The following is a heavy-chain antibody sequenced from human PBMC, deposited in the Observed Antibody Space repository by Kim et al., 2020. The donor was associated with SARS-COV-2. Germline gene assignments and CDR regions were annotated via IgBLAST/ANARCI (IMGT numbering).Heavy chain of an antibody. J-gene: IGHJ6*01. CDR3: ARDRIAAAGTYPAGMDV. V-gene: IGHV4-59*01. D-gene: IGHD6-13*01. CDR2: IYYSGST. CDR1: GGSISSYY. Sequence: SETLSLTCTVSGGSISSYYWSWIRQPPGKGLEWIGYIYYSGSTNYNPSLKSRVTISVDTSKNQFSLKLSSVTAADTAVYYCARDRIAAAGTYPAGMDVWG.